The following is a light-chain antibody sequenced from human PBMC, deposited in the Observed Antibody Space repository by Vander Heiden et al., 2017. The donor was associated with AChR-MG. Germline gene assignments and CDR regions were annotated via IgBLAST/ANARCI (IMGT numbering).Light chain of an antibody. J-gene: IGLJ1*01. Sequence: SYELTQPPSGSVSHGQPARITCSGDALPKQYAYWYQQKPGQAPVLVIYKDSERPSGIPELFSGSSSGTTVTLTISGVQAEDEADYYCQSADSSGTYYVFGTGTKVTVL. CDR2: KDS. CDR3: QSADSSGTYYV. CDR1: ALPKQY. V-gene: IGLV3-25*03.